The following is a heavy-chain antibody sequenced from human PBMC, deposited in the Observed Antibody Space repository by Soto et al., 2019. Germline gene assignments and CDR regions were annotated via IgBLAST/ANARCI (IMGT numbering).Heavy chain of an antibody. J-gene: IGHJ4*02. CDR2: IHRDGYGT. Sequence: EVQLVESGGGLVQPGGSLRLSCAASGFAFRSYWMHWVRQAPGKGLEWVSGIHRDGYGTYYADFVKGRFTISRDNANNTLFLQLNSLRAEDTAVYYCARDEGSLQPVRGFDSWGQGTLVTVSS. CDR3: ARDEGSLQPVRGFDS. D-gene: IGHD6-13*01. CDR1: GFAFRSYW. V-gene: IGHV3-74*01.